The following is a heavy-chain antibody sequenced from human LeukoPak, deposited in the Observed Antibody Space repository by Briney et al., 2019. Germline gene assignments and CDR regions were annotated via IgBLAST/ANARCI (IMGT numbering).Heavy chain of an antibody. Sequence: SETLSPTCAVYSGSLSDYFWSWIRQSPGKGLEWIGEINHSGSTKYNPSLKSRVTISVDTSKNQFSLRLSSVTAADTAVYYCAREGTTDSSTWYMSRFDPWGQGTLVTVSS. D-gene: IGHD6-13*01. J-gene: IGHJ5*02. CDR2: INHSGST. CDR3: AREGTTDSSTWYMSRFDP. CDR1: SGSLSDYF. V-gene: IGHV4-34*01.